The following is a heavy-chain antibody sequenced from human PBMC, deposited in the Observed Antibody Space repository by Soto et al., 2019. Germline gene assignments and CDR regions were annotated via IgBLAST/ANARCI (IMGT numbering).Heavy chain of an antibody. J-gene: IGHJ4*02. V-gene: IGHV3-23*01. D-gene: IGHD3-10*01. CDR3: AKGLYGSGSYPPPFPIDY. CDR2: ISGSGGST. CDR1: GFTFSSYA. Sequence: EVQLLESGGGLVQPGGSLRLSCAASGFTFSSYAMSWVRQAPGKGLEWVSAISGSGGSTYYADSVKGRFTISRDNSKNTLYLQMNSLRAEDTAVYYCAKGLYGSGSYPPPFPIDYWGQGTLVTVSS.